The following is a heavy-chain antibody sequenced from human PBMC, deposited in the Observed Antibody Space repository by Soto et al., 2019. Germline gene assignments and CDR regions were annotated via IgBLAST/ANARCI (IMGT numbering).Heavy chain of an antibody. CDR2: IIPIFGTA. J-gene: IGHJ4*02. CDR3: ARGPGGPDGPGDY. CDR1: GGTFSSYA. D-gene: IGHD2-15*01. V-gene: IGHV1-69*13. Sequence: ASVKVSCKASGGTFSSYAISCVRQAPGQGLEWMGGIIPIFGTANYAQKFQGRVTITADESASTAYMELSSLRSEDTAVYYCARGPGGPDGPGDYWGQGTLVTVSS.